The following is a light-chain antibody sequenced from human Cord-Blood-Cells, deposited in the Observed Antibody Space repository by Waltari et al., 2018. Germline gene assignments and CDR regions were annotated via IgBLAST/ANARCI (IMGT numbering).Light chain of an antibody. V-gene: IGKV3-11*01. Sequence: EIVLTQSPATLSLSPGERATLPCRASQGVSSYLAWYQQKPGQAPRLLIYDAPNRATGIPARFSGSGSGTDFTLTISSLEPEDFAVYYCQQRSNWITFGQGTRLEIK. CDR1: QGVSSY. CDR2: DAP. CDR3: QQRSNWIT. J-gene: IGKJ5*01.